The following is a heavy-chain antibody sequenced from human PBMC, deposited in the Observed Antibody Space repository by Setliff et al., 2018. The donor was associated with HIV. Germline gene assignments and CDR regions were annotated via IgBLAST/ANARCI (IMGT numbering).Heavy chain of an antibody. CDR1: GGSISSYY. D-gene: IGHD3-22*01. CDR3: ASGYQYDSSGYYYVTPIDY. Sequence: PSETLSLTCTVSGGSISSYYWSWIRQPPGKGLEWIGSIYYTGSANYNPSLKSRVTMSVDTSKNQFSLKLSSVTAADTAVYYCASGYQYDSSGYYYVTPIDYWGQGTLVTVSS. CDR2: IYYTGSA. V-gene: IGHV4-59*04. J-gene: IGHJ4*02.